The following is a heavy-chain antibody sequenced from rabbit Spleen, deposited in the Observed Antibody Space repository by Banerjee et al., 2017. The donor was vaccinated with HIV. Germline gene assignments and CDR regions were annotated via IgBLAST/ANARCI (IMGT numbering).Heavy chain of an antibody. D-gene: IGHD7-1*01. Sequence: QSLEEPGGDLVKPGASLTLICTASGFSFSAGYYMCSVRHAPGKGLEWIACIHAGSRNNIYYASWAKGRFTISKTSSTTVTLQMTSLTAADTATFFCARFYAGYGDFGYAAMWGQGTLVTVS. J-gene: IGHJ3*01. CDR3: ARFYAGYGDFGYAAM. CDR1: GFSFSAGYY. CDR2: IHAGSRNNI. V-gene: IGHV1S40*01.